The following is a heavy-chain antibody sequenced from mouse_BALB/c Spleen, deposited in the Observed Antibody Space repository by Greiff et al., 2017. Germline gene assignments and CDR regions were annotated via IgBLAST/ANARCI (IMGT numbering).Heavy chain of an antibody. V-gene: IGHV1-80*01. CDR2: IYPGDGDT. CDR1: GYAFSSYW. D-gene: IGHD2-2*01. CDR3: ARGGGYDGFAY. J-gene: IGHJ3*01. Sequence: VQLVESGAELVRPGSSVKISCKASGYAFSSYWMNWVKQRPGQGLEWIGQIYPGDGDTNYNGKFKGKATLTADKSSSTAYMQLSSLTSEDSAVYFCARGGGYDGFAYWGQGTLVTVSA.